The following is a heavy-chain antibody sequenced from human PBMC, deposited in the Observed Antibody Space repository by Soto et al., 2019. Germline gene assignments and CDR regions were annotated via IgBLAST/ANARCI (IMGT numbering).Heavy chain of an antibody. CDR3: ARSSGYHDTYPTNQYFHH. CDR2: IWYDGSNK. CDR1: GFTFSSYG. V-gene: IGHV3-33*01. Sequence: PAGSLRLSCAASGFTFSSYGMHWVRQAPGKGLEWVAVIWYDGSNKYYADSVKGRFTISRDNSKNTLYLQMNSLRAEDTAVYYCARSSGYHDTYPTNQYFHHWGHGTLVTVS. J-gene: IGHJ1*01. D-gene: IGHD5-18*01.